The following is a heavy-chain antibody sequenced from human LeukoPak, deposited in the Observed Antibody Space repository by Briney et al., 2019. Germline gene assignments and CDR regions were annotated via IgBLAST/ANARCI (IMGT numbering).Heavy chain of an antibody. D-gene: IGHD3-22*01. CDR2: ISNSANTI. CDR1: GFTFSDHY. CDR3: VRGPDYYYDSSGSFDY. V-gene: IGHV3-11*04. Sequence: GGSLRLSCAVSGFTFSDHYFAWIRQAPGKGLEWSSYISNSANTIYYADSARGRFTISRDNAKNSLFLQMNSLRVEDTAVYYCVRGPDYYYDSSGSFDYWGHGTLVTVSS. J-gene: IGHJ4*01.